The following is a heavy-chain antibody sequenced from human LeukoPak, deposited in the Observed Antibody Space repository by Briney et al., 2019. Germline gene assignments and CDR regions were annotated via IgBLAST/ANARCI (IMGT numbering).Heavy chain of an antibody. CDR2: IHHRGST. V-gene: IGHV4-38-2*02. Sequence: SETLSLTCTVSGYSISSGYYWGWIRQPPGRELEWIASIHHRGSTHYNPSLASLKSRVTISGDTSKNQFSLNLSSVTAADTAVYYCARYREVGATVDYWGQGTLVTVSS. CDR1: GYSISSGYY. CDR3: ARYREVGATVDY. J-gene: IGHJ4*02. D-gene: IGHD1-26*01.